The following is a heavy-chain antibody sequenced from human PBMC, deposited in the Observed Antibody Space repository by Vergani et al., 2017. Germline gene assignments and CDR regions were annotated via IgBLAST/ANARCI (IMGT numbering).Heavy chain of an antibody. CDR3: ASPMGYGDNNAFDV. V-gene: IGHV4-59*01. Sequence: QVQLQESGPGLVKPSETLSLTCTVSGGSISSYYWSWIRQPPGKGLEWIGYIYYSGSTNYNPSLKSRVTISVDTYKNQFSLKLSSVTAADTAVYYCASPMGYGDNNAFDVWGQGTMVTVSS. CDR1: GGSISSYY. D-gene: IGHD4-17*01. CDR2: IYYSGST. J-gene: IGHJ3*01.